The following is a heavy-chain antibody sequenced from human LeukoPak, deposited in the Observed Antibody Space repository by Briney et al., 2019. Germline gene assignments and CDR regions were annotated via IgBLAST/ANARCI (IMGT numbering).Heavy chain of an antibody. V-gene: IGHV4-38-2*02. D-gene: IGHD1-26*01. CDR2: IYHSGTT. Sequence: SETLSLTCTVSGYSISSGYYWGWIRQPPGKGLEWIGEIYHSGTTNYNPSLKSRVTISVDKSKNQFSLNLSSVTAADTAVYYCARASSGSYSRYFDYWGQGTLVTVSS. CDR3: ARASSGSYSRYFDY. J-gene: IGHJ4*02. CDR1: GYSISSGYY.